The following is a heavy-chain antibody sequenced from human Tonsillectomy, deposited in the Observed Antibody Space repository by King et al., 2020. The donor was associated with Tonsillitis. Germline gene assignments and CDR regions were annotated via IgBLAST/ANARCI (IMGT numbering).Heavy chain of an antibody. CDR1: GVSISSFY. V-gene: IGHV4-59*01. CDR3: AGNYGVYWYFDL. Sequence: VQLQESGPGLAKPSETLSLTCTVSGVSISSFYWSWIRQPPGKGLEWSGFIYNSGSTNYNPPLKSRVTISVDTSKNQISLKLTSVTAADTAIYYCAGNYGVYWYFDLWGRGTLVTVSS. J-gene: IGHJ2*01. D-gene: IGHD4-17*01. CDR2: IYNSGST.